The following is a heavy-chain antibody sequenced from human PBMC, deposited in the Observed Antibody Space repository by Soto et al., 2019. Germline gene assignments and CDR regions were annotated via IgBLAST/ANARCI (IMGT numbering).Heavy chain of an antibody. J-gene: IGHJ4*02. CDR2: IKQDGSEK. CDR3: ARVLWGIAAHRFDY. D-gene: IGHD6-13*01. Sequence: GGSLRLSCAASGFTFSSYWMSWVRQAPGKGLEWVANIKQDGSEKYYVGSVKGRFTISRDNAKNSLYLQMNSLRAEDTAVYYCARVLWGIAAHRFDYWGQGTLVTVSS. CDR1: GFTFSSYW. V-gene: IGHV3-7*01.